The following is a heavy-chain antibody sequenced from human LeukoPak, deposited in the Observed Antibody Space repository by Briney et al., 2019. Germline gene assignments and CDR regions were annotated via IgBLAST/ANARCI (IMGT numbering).Heavy chain of an antibody. CDR3: AGRRVLDASFDY. J-gene: IGHJ4*02. V-gene: IGHV3-66*02. CDR2: IYSGDNT. D-gene: IGHD3-16*01. Sequence: PGGSLRLSCAAPGFTVSNNYMSWVRQAPGKGLEWASVIYSGDNTYYVESVKGRFTISRDNSKNTLFLQMNRLRAEDTAVYYCAGRRVLDASFDYWGQGTLVTVSS. CDR1: GFTVSNNY.